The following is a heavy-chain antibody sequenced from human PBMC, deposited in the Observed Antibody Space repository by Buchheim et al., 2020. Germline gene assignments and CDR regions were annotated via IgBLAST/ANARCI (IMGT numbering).Heavy chain of an antibody. D-gene: IGHD2-2*01. J-gene: IGHJ6*02. V-gene: IGHV3-74*01. CDR1: GFTFSSYW. CDR3: AGHYQLPPPDYYYYGMDV. CDR2: INSDGSST. Sequence: VQLVESGGGLVQPGGSLRLSCAASGFTFSSYWMHWVRQAPGKGLVWVSRINSDGSSTSYADSVKGRFTISRDNAKNTLYLQMNSLRAEDTAVYYCAGHYQLPPPDYYYYGMDVWGQGTT.